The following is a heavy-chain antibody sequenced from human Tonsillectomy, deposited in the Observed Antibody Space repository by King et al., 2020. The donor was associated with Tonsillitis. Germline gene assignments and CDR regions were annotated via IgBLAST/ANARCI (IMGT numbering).Heavy chain of an antibody. CDR3: TKGGYYYDSSAYYLFES. D-gene: IGHD3-22*01. CDR2: INPSGGST. J-gene: IGHJ4*02. V-gene: IGHV1-46*03. CDR1: GYTFTSYY. Sequence: VQLVESGAEVKKPGASVKVSCKASGYTFTSYYIHWVRQAPGQGLEWMGVINPSGGSTTYAQKFQGRVTMTRDTSTSTPYMELSSLRSEDTAFYYCTKGGYYYDSSAYYLFESWGQGTLVTVSS.